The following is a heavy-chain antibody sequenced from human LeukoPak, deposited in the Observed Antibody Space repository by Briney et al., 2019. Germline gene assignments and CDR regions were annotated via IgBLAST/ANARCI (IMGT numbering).Heavy chain of an antibody. D-gene: IGHD3-22*01. CDR2: VDPEDGET. CDR3: ATDLSHSSGYHNNWFDP. J-gene: IGHJ5*02. Sequence: ASVKVSCKASGGTFSSYAISWVQQAPGKGLEWMGLVDPEDGETIYAEKFRGRVTITADTSTDTAYMELSSLRSEDTAVYYCATDLSHSSGYHNNWFDPWGQGTLVTVSS. V-gene: IGHV1-69-2*01. CDR1: GGTFSSYA.